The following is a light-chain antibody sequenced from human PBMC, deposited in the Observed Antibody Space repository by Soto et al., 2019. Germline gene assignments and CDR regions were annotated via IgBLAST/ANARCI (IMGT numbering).Light chain of an antibody. CDR3: QQYNNWPPWT. CDR2: GAS. J-gene: IGKJ1*01. V-gene: IGKV3-15*01. CDR1: QSVSSN. Sequence: EIVMTQSPATLSVSPGERATLSCRASQSVSSNLAWYQQKPGQAPRLLIYGASTRATGIPARFSGSGSGTEFTLIISSLQSVDFAVYYCQQYNNWPPWTFGHGTKVEIK.